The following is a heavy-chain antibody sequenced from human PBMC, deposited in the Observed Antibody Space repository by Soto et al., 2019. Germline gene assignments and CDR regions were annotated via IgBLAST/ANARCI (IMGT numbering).Heavy chain of an antibody. CDR2: ISYDGSNK. Sequence: GGSLRLSCAASGFTFSSYAMHWVRQAPGKGLEWVAVISYDGSNKYYADSVKGRFTISRDNSKNTLYLQMNSLRAEDTAVYYCARDLGEWIVGATVTYYYYGMDVWGQGTTVTVSS. D-gene: IGHD1-26*01. CDR3: ARDLGEWIVGATVTYYYYGMDV. J-gene: IGHJ6*02. CDR1: GFTFSSYA. V-gene: IGHV3-30-3*01.